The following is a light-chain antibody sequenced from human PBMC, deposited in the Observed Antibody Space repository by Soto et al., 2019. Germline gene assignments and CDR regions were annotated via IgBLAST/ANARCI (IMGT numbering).Light chain of an antibody. CDR1: QRVSSS. CDR2: DAS. J-gene: IGKJ4*01. Sequence: EIVLIQSPATLSLSPGERATLSCRASQRVSSSLAWYQQNPGQAPRLLIFDASNRATGIPVRFSGSGSGTDFPLTISSLEPEDFTVYYCQQHSNWPLTFGGGTRVEIK. V-gene: IGKV3-11*01. CDR3: QQHSNWPLT.